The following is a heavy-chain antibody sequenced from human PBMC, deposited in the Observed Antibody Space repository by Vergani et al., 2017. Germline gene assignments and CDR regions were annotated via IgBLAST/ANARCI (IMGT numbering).Heavy chain of an antibody. J-gene: IGHJ4*02. CDR3: ARGASGDYVSSFDY. V-gene: IGHV1-69*13. D-gene: IGHD4-17*01. CDR2: IIPIFGTA. CDR1: GGTFSSYA. Sequence: VQSGDEVKKPGASVKVSCKASGGTFSSYAISWVRQAPGQGLEWMGGIIPIFGTANYAQKFQGRVTITADESTSTAYMELNSLRAEDTAVYYCARGASGDYVSSFDYWGQGTLVTVSS.